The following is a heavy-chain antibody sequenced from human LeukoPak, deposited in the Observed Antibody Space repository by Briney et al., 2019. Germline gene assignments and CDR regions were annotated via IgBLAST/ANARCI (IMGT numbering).Heavy chain of an antibody. D-gene: IGHD3-10*01. CDR3: AKAWPELRDDS. CDR2: INDIGSKT. Sequence: PGGSLRLSCAASGFTFSTYGMSWVRQSPGKGLEWVSDINDIGSKTYYGDSVKGRFTISRDNSRNTLFLQMNSQRADDAAVYYCAKAWPELRDDSWGQGTLVTVSS. CDR1: GFTFSTYG. J-gene: IGHJ4*02. V-gene: IGHV3-23*01.